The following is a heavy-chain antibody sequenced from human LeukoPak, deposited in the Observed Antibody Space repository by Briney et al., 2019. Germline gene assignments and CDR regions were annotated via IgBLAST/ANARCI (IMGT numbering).Heavy chain of an antibody. CDR1: GYTFTGYY. Sequence: EASVTVSCKASGYTFTGYYIHWVRQAPGQGLEWMGGINPNSGGTNYEQKSQGRVTMTSGTSISTAYMELSRLRSDDTAVYYCARGNTNLGAFDYWGQGTLVTVSS. V-gene: IGHV1-2*02. D-gene: IGHD1/OR15-1a*01. CDR3: ARGNTNLGAFDY. CDR2: INPNSGGT. J-gene: IGHJ4*02.